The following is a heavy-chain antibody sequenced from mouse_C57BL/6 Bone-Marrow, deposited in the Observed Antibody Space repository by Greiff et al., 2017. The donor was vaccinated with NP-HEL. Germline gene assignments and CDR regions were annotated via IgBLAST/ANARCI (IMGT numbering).Heavy chain of an antibody. CDR1: GYAFTNYL. CDR3: ARSAFYYYGSRRFAY. V-gene: IGHV1-54*01. Sequence: QVQLKESGAELVRPGPSVKVSCKASGYAFTNYLIEWVKQRPGQGLEWIGVINPGSGGTNYNEKFKGKATLTADKSSSTAYMQLSSLTSEDSAVYFCARSAFYYYGSRRFAYWGQGTLVTVSA. J-gene: IGHJ3*01. D-gene: IGHD1-1*01. CDR2: INPGSGGT.